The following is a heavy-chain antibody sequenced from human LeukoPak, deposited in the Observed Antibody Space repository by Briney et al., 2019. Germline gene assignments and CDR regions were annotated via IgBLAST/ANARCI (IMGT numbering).Heavy chain of an antibody. Sequence: GGCLRLSCAASGFTFSSYGMHWVRQAPGKGLEWVAFIRYDGSNKYYADSVKGRFTISRDNSKNTLYLQMNSLRAEDTAVYYCAKDPYGSGSYFGWYFDLWGRGTLVTVSS. D-gene: IGHD3-10*01. V-gene: IGHV3-30*02. CDR3: AKDPYGSGSYFGWYFDL. CDR2: IRYDGSNK. J-gene: IGHJ2*01. CDR1: GFTFSSYG.